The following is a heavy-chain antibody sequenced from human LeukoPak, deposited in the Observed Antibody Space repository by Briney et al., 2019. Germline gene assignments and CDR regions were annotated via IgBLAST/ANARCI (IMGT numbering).Heavy chain of an antibody. J-gene: IGHJ4*02. CDR2: MYSVGTT. V-gene: IGHV3-66*01. CDR1: GFIVSANF. CDR3: ARDLSAYSYGFGGDC. Sequence: GGSLRLSCEASGFIVSANFMNWVRQAPGKGLEWVSVMYSVGTTYYADSVKGRVTVSRDPSKNTLYLQMDSLRVEDTAVYYCARDLSAYSYGFGGDCWGQGTRVIVSS. D-gene: IGHD1-26*01.